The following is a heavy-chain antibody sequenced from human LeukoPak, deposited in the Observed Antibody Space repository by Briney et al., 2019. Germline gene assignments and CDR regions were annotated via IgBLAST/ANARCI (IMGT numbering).Heavy chain of an antibody. Sequence: SGTLSLTCAVSGGSISRNNWWSWIRQPPGKGLEWIGEINHSGSTNYNPSLKSRVTISVDTSKNQFSLKLSSVTAADTAVYYCARELEGFGELGDAFDIWGQGTMVTVSS. CDR2: INHSGST. V-gene: IGHV4-4*02. D-gene: IGHD3-10*01. CDR1: GGSISRNNW. CDR3: ARELEGFGELGDAFDI. J-gene: IGHJ3*02.